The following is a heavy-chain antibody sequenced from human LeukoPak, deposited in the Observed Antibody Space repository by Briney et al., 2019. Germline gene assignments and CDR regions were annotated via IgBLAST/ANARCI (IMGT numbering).Heavy chain of an antibody. CDR2: ISAYNGNT. D-gene: IGHD3-22*01. CDR1: GYTFSDYY. V-gene: IGHV1-18*04. J-gene: IGHJ4*02. CDR3: ARDKQKTYYYDSSGYSTN. Sequence: ASVKVSCKTSGYTFSDYYMHWVRQAPGQGLEWMGWISAYNGNTNYAQKLQGRVTMTTDTSTSTAYMELRSLRSDDTAVYYCARDKQKTYYYDSSGYSTNWGQGTLVTVSS.